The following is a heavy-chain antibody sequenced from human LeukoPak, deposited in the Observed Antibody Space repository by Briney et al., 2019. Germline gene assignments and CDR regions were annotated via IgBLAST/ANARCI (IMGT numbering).Heavy chain of an antibody. CDR1: GFTFSSYA. CDR3: SSPSGSYWYYFDY. V-gene: IGHV1-69*01. D-gene: IGHD1-26*01. CDR2: IIPIFGTA. Sequence: PGGSLRLSCAASGFTFSSYAMSWVRQAPGQGLEWMGGIIPIFGTANYAQKFQGRVTITADESTSTAYMELSSLRTEDTAVYYCSSPSGSYWYYFDYWGQGTLVTVSS. J-gene: IGHJ4*02.